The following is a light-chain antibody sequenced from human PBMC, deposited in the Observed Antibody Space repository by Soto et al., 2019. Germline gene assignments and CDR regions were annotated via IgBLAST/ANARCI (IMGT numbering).Light chain of an antibody. CDR1: NSDVSGFNY. J-gene: IGLJ3*02. CDR3: SSYTSSSSV. CDR2: DVS. Sequence: QSALTQPASVSGSPGQSITISCTGTNSDVSGFNYVSWYQQHPGKAPKLMIYDVSNRPSGVSNRFSGSKSANTASLTISGLQAEDEADYYCSSYTSSSSVFGGGPSSPS. V-gene: IGLV2-14*01.